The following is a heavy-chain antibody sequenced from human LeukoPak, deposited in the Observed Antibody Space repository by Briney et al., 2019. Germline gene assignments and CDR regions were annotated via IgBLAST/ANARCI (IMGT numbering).Heavy chain of an antibody. CDR3: AKGGLTVVTYYCDY. CDR2: ISWNSGSI. D-gene: IGHD4-23*01. Sequence: LRLSCAASGFTFDDYAVHWVRQAPGKGLEWVSGISWNSGSIGYADSVKGRFTISRDNAKNSLYLQMNSLRAEDTALYYCAKGGLTVVTYYCDYWGQGTLVTVSS. CDR1: GFTFDDYA. J-gene: IGHJ4*02. V-gene: IGHV3-9*01.